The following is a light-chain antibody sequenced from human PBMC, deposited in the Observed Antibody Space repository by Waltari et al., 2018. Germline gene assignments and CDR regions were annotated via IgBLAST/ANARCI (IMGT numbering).Light chain of an antibody. CDR1: QGINKY. CDR3: QQTIAMPDT. J-gene: IGKJ2*01. CDR2: SES. V-gene: IGKV1-39*01. Sequence: DIQLTQSPSSLSASVGDRVTITCRASQGINKYLKWYQQKPGKAAKLFMYSESILQRCVASRVSVGECWRGFIRSIRSLDPEEGTTDYCQQTIAMPDTFGQGTKLE.